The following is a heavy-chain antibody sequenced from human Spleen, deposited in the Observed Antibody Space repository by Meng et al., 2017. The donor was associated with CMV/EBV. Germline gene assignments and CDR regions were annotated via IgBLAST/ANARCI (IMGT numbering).Heavy chain of an antibody. D-gene: IGHD6-19*01. CDR3: ATGWDYYYGMDV. CDR1: GYINTAYY. CDR2: ITPNSGGT. J-gene: IGHJ6*02. Sequence: ASVKVSCKASGYINTAYYIHWVRQAPGQGLEWMGWITPNSGGTGYAQKFQGRVTMIRDTSITTAYMELSRLTFDDTAVYYCATGWDYYYGMDVWGQGTTVTVSS. V-gene: IGHV1-2*02.